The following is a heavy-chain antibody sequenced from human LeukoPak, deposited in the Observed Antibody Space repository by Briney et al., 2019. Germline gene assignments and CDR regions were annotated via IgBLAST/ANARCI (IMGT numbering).Heavy chain of an antibody. D-gene: IGHD6-19*01. V-gene: IGHV3-11*01. CDR2: ISSSGSTI. Sequence: PGGSLRLSCAASGFTFSDCYMSWIRQAPGKGLEWVSYISSSGSTIYYADSVKGRFTISRDNAKNSLYLQMNSLRAEDTAVYYCAGGYSGSLAVAGYFDLWGRGTLVTVSS. CDR1: GFTFSDCY. CDR3: AGGYSGSLAVAGYFDL. J-gene: IGHJ2*01.